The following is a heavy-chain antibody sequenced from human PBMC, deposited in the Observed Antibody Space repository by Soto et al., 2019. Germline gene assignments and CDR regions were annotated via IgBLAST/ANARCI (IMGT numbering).Heavy chain of an antibody. CDR2: IWFDGSNE. CDR1: GFTFSSYG. D-gene: IGHD4-17*01. Sequence: QVQLVESGGGVVQPGTSLRLSCAASGFTFSSYGMHWVRQAPGKGPEWVAVIWFDGSNEHYGDSVKGRFTISRDNSKNTLYLQMNSLRAEDTAVYYCARSGDYDYYYAMDVWGQGTTVTVSS. CDR3: ARSGDYDYYYAMDV. V-gene: IGHV3-33*01. J-gene: IGHJ6*02.